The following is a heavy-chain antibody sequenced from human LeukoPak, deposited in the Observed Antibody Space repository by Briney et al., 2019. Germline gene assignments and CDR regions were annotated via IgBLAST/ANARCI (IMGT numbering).Heavy chain of an antibody. CDR2: FDPEDGET. D-gene: IGHD2-2*01. CDR1: GYTLTELP. CDR3: ATRGCSSTSCYAPFDP. Sequence: APVKVSCKVSGYTLTELPMHWVRQAPGEGLEWMGGFDPEDGETIYAQKFQGRVAMTEDTSTDTAYMELSSLRSEDTAVYYCATRGCSSTSCYAPFDPWGQGTLVTVSS. V-gene: IGHV1-24*01. J-gene: IGHJ5*02.